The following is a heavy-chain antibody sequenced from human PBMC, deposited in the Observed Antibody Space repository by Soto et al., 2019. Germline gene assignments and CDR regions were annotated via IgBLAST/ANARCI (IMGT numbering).Heavy chain of an antibody. V-gene: IGHV6-1*01. Sequence: SQTLSLTCAISGDSVSSNSAAWNWIRQSPSRGLEWLGRTYYRSKWYNDYAVSVKSRITINPDTSKNQFSLQLNSVTPEDTAVYYCARDTPISSSGTFYYGMDVWGQGTTVTVSS. D-gene: IGHD6-6*01. CDR3: ARDTPISSSGTFYYGMDV. CDR1: GDSVSSNSAA. J-gene: IGHJ6*02. CDR2: TYYRSKWYN.